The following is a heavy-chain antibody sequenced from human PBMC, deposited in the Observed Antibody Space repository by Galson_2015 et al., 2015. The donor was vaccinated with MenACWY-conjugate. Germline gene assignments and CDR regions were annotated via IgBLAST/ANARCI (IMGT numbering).Heavy chain of an antibody. D-gene: IGHD5-12*01. V-gene: IGHV3-21*04. CDR1: GFTFSSFS. Sequence: SLRLSCAASGFTFSSFSMNWVRQAPGKGLEWVSSISATSATIYYADSVKGRFTISRDNSKNMFYLQMDSLRAEDTAVYYCARDRSLGWLYYWGQGALVIVSS. J-gene: IGHJ4*02. CDR3: ARDRSLGWLYY. CDR2: ISATSATI.